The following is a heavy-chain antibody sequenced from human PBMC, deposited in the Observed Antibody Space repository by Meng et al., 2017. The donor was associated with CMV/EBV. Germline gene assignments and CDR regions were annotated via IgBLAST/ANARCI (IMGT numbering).Heavy chain of an antibody. Sequence: GGSLRLSCSSSTFTLSNHDMNWVRQAPGEGLEWLSHINRGDSVIAYADSVRGRFTISRDIAKNSLYLQMNSLRVEDTALYYCTKDQGISGYSMDVWGQGTTVTVSS. D-gene: IGHD3-3*01. V-gene: IGHV3-48*03. CDR3: TKDQGISGYSMDV. J-gene: IGHJ6*02. CDR1: TFTLSNHD. CDR2: INRGDSVI.